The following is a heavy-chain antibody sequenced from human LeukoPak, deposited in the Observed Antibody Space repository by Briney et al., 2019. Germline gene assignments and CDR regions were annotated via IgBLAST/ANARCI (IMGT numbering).Heavy chain of an antibody. Sequence: GGSLRLSCAASGFTFSIHGMHWVRQAPGKGLEWVAVVWYDGIKKHYADSVKGRFTISRDNSKNTLYLQMNSLRAEDTAVYYCARDISFYADDHWGQGTLVTVPS. CDR3: ARDISFYADDH. J-gene: IGHJ4*02. CDR1: GFTFSIHG. V-gene: IGHV3-33*08. CDR2: VWYDGIKK. D-gene: IGHD2-2*01.